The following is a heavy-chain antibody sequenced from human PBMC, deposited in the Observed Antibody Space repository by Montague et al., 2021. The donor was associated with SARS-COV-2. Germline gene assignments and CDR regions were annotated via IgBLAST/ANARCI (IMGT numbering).Heavy chain of an antibody. D-gene: IGHD3-9*01. CDR2: IYFSGST. V-gene: IGHV4-39*01. Sequence: SETLSLTCTVSGGSISGSSYYWGWIRQPPGKGLEWIGSIYFSGSTYYNPSLKSRVTISVDTSKNQFSLKLSSVTAADTAVYYCARYGSSGYFDWLGDWGQGTLVTVSS. CDR3: ARYGSSGYFDWLGD. J-gene: IGHJ4*02. CDR1: GGSISGSSYY.